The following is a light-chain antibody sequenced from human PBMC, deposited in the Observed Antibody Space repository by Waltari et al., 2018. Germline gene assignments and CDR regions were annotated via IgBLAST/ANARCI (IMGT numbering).Light chain of an antibody. Sequence: QSALTQPPSASGSPGQSVTISCTGTSSDVGAYNYVSWYQQYPDKAPKLRFYEVTKRPSGVPDRFSGSKSGNTASLTVSGLQAEDEADYYCISYAGNNKYVLGAGTKVTVL. J-gene: IGLJ1*01. CDR3: ISYAGNNKYV. CDR2: EVT. V-gene: IGLV2-8*01. CDR1: SSDVGAYNY.